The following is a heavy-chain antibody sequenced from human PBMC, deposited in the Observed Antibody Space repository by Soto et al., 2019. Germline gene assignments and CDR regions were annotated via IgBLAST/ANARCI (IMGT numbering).Heavy chain of an antibody. CDR3: TARPGYCSSTSCYRGYYFDY. Sequence: GGSLRLSCAASGFTFSNAWMSWVRQAPGKGLEWVGHIKSKTDGGTTDYAAPVKGRFTISRDDSKNTLYLQMNSLKTEDTAVYYCTARPGYCSSTSCYRGYYFDYWGQGTLVTVSS. D-gene: IGHD2-2*01. CDR2: IKSKTDGGTT. CDR1: GFTFSNAW. J-gene: IGHJ4*02. V-gene: IGHV3-15*01.